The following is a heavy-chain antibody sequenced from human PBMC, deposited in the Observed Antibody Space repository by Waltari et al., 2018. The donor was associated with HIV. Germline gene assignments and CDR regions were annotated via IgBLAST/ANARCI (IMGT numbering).Heavy chain of an antibody. CDR3: AQDPPSYGWSRFGN. V-gene: IGHV3-23*01. CDR2: IAVNGVNT. D-gene: IGHD6-19*01. Sequence: EVQLLESGGGLVQPGGSLRLSCAASGFTFSNYDMNWVRQTPGRGLGWVLGIAVNGVNTLQADSVRGRFTISRADSKNTLFLQMNSLRAEDTAVYYCAQDPPSYGWSRFGNWGQGTLVTVSS. J-gene: IGHJ4*02. CDR1: GFTFSNYD.